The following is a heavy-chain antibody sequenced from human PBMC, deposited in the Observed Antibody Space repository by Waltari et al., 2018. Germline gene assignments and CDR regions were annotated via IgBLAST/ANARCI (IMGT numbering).Heavy chain of an antibody. CDR2: IYSSGSA. Sequence: QLHLQESGPELVEPSETLYLTCTVSSVSISSGAYSWCWIRQPAGKGPEWIGNIYSSGSAYYNPSLESRVAISVDTSRNKFFLSLTSVTAADAAVYYCARAECSTSSCFFVSGFDPWGQGIHVTVSS. CDR1: SVSISSGAYS. CDR3: ARAECSTSSCFFVSGFDP. V-gene: IGHV4-39*01. D-gene: IGHD3-3*01. J-gene: IGHJ5*02.